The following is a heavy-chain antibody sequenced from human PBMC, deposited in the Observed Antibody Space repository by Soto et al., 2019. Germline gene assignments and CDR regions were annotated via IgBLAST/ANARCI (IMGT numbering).Heavy chain of an antibody. CDR3: ARIVSTTPYFHHYMDV. V-gene: IGHV4-39*01. Sequence: QLQLQESGPGLVKPSETLSLTCTVSGGSISSSGHFWGWIRQPPGKGLEWIGTIFYTGSTYYNSSFKGRVTMSVDTSKNQFSLKLSSVTAADTAVYYCARIVSTTPYFHHYMDVWGKGTTGTVSS. CDR1: GGSISSSGHF. J-gene: IGHJ6*03. CDR2: IFYTGST. D-gene: IGHD5-12*01.